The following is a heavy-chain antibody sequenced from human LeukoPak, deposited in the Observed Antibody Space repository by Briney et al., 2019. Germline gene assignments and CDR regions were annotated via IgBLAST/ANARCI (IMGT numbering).Heavy chain of an antibody. J-gene: IGHJ4*02. V-gene: IGHV3-30*04. CDR3: ATDYGDYEPIDY. CDR1: GVSLSNYA. D-gene: IGHD4-17*01. CDR2: ISFDGTNK. Sequence: SARSLRLSCTASGVSLSNYAMHWVRRPPGRGLEWVAVISFDGTNKYYGDSVEGRFSVSRDNSKNTLYLQMNSLRPDDTAMYYCATDYGDYEPIDYWGQGTLVTVS.